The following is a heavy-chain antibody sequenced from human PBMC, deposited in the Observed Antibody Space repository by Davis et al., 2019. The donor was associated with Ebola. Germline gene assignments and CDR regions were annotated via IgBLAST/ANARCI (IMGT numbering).Heavy chain of an antibody. CDR2: IDNDGSST. CDR1: GFTFTRYW. CDR3: AKDPNTVGADGY. J-gene: IGHJ4*02. V-gene: IGHV3-74*01. Sequence: GESLKISCAASGFTFTRYWMHWVRQAPGKGLVWVSRIDNDGSSTRYVDSVKGRFTISRDNAKNTLYLQMNSLRAEDTAVYYCAKDPNTVGADGYWGQGTLVTVSS. D-gene: IGHD1-26*01.